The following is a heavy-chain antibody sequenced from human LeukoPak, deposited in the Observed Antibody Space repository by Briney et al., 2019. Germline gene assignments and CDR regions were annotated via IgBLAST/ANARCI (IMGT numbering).Heavy chain of an antibody. CDR1: GGSISSSDYY. V-gene: IGHV4-39*07. D-gene: IGHD6-19*01. Sequence: SETLSLTCTVSGGSISSSDYYWGWIRQPPGKGLEWIGNIYYSGSTYCNPSLKSRVTISVDTSKNQFSLKLSSVTAADTAVYYCARDLGSSGWYYDYMDVWGKGTTVTVSS. CDR3: ARDLGSSGWYYDYMDV. J-gene: IGHJ6*03. CDR2: IYYSGST.